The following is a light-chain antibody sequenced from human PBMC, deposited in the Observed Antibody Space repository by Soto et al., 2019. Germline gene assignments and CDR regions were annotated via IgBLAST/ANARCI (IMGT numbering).Light chain of an antibody. CDR3: QQYGSSPT. J-gene: IGKJ2*01. V-gene: IGKV3-20*01. Sequence: EIVLTQSPGTLSLSPGESATLSCRASQTVISSNLGWYQQKPGQAPRLLIYGASTRATGVPDRFNGNGSGTDFTLTISTLEPEDFAVYHCQQYGSSPTFGQGTKLEIK. CDR2: GAS. CDR1: QTVISSN.